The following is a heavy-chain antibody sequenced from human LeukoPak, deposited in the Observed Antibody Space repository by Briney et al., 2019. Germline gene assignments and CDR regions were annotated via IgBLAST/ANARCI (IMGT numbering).Heavy chain of an antibody. J-gene: IGHJ5*02. Sequence: GGTLRLSCAASGFTFSSYWMSWVRQAPGKGLEWVANIKQDGSEKYYVDSVKGRFTISRDNAKNSLYLQMNSLRAEDTAVYYCARVRDGSGSYYAFSPPGWFDPWGQGTLATVSS. CDR3: ARVRDGSGSYYAFSPPGWFDP. CDR2: IKQDGSEK. V-gene: IGHV3-7*01. D-gene: IGHD3-10*01. CDR1: GFTFSSYW.